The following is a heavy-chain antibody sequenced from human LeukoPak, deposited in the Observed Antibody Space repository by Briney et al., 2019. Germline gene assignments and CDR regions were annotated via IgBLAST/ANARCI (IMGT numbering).Heavy chain of an antibody. CDR2: ISSSGSTI. V-gene: IGHV3-48*03. D-gene: IGHD1-26*01. Sequence: SGGSLRLSCALSVFTFSSYETKWVPEAPGGGVERVLYISSSGSTIYDADSVKDRFTISRDNARKSLYLQMNSRRTEETAVYYCARDQVGATCDYWGEGTPVTAS. CDR1: VFTFSSYE. CDR3: ARDQVGATCDY. J-gene: IGHJ4*02.